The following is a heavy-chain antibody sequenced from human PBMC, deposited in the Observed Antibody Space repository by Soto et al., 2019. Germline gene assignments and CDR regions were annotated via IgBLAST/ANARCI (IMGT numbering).Heavy chain of an antibody. CDR2: ISYDGSHQ. CDR1: AFTFNKFA. Sequence: QVQLVESGGGVVQPGRSLRLSCAASAFTFNKFAMHWVRQAPGKGLEWVAIISYDGSHQDSADSVKGRFTMSRDNSKNTVDLQMNNLRTEDTAVYYCARGTRYVDYGNGLDVWGQGTTVTVSS. D-gene: IGHD4-17*01. V-gene: IGHV3-30*08. J-gene: IGHJ6*02. CDR3: ARGTRYVDYGNGLDV.